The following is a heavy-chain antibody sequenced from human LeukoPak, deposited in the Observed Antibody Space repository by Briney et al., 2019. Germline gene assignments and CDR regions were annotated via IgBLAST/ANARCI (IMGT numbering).Heavy chain of an antibody. V-gene: IGHV4-30-2*01. J-gene: IGHJ4*02. D-gene: IGHD2-15*01. CDR3: ASFCSGGSCYDL. Sequence: SQTLSLTCAVSGGSISSGGYSWSWIRQPPGKGLEWIGYIYHSGSTYYNPSLKSRVTISVGRSKNQFSLKLSSVTDADTAVYYCASFCSGGSCYDLWGQGTLVTVSS. CDR1: GGSISSGGYS. CDR2: IYHSGST.